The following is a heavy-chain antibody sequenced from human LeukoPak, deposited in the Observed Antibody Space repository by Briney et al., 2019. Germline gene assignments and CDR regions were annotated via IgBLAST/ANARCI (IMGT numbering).Heavy chain of an antibody. CDR3: ARGGSYRSFDY. J-gene: IGHJ4*02. V-gene: IGHV4-59*01. CDR2: IYYGGLT. Sequence: SETLSLTCTVSGGSISSYYWSWIRQPPGKGLEWIGSIYYGGLTYYSPSLKSRVTISVDTSKNQFSLKLSSVTAADTAVYYCARGGSYRSFDYWGQGTLVTVSS. D-gene: IGHD3-16*02. CDR1: GGSISSYY.